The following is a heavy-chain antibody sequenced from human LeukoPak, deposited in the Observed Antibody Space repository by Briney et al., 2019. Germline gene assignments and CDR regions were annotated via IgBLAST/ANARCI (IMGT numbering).Heavy chain of an antibody. CDR2: IIAIFGTA. V-gene: IGHV1-69*05. CDR1: GGTFSSYD. J-gene: IGHJ6*03. Sequence: GSSVRVSCMASGGTFSSYDISWVRQAPGQGLEWMGGIIAIFGTANYAQKFQGRVTITTDDSTSTAYMQLNSQRSEDTAVYYCARGGPCSSTSCPRLYYYYYMDVWGKGTTVTVPS. D-gene: IGHD2-2*01. CDR3: ARGGPCSSTSCPRLYYYYYMDV.